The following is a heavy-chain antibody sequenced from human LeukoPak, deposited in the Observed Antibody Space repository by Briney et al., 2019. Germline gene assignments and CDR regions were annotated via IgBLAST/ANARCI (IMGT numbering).Heavy chain of an antibody. CDR1: GFTFSSYA. Sequence: PGGSLRLSCAASGFTFSSYAMHWVRQAPGKGLEWVAVISYDGSNKYYADSVKCRFTISRDNSKNTLYLQMNSLRAEDTAVYYCAREVRVVVSLAAYIDYWGQGTLVTVSS. V-gene: IGHV3-30-3*01. D-gene: IGHD2-15*01. J-gene: IGHJ4*02. CDR3: AREVRVVVSLAAYIDY. CDR2: ISYDGSNK.